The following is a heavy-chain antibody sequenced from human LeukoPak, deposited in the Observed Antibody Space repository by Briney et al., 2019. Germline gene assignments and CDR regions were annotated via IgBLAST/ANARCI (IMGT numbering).Heavy chain of an antibody. CDR3: AMYYYGSSKTFDY. V-gene: IGHV4-59*01. Sequence: PSVTLSLTCTVSGGSISSYYWSWIRQPPGKGLEWIGYIYYSGSTNYNPSLKSRVTISVDTSKNQFSLKLSSVTAADTAVYYCAMYYYGSSKTFDYWGQGTLVTVSS. CDR1: GGSISSYY. J-gene: IGHJ4*02. D-gene: IGHD3-10*01. CDR2: IYYSGST.